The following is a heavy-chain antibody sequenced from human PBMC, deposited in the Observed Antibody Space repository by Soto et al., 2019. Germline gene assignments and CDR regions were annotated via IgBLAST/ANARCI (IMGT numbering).Heavy chain of an antibody. J-gene: IGHJ4*02. CDR3: ARAAPGRACPF. V-gene: IGHV4-30-2*01. CDR2: IYHSGST. CDR1: GGSISSGGYS. Sequence: QLQLQESGSGLVKPSQTLSLTCAVSGGSISSGGYSWSWIRQPPGKGLEWIGYIYHSGSTYYNPSLKGRVTLSVDRAKNQFSLKLSSVAAAGTAGYFCARAAPGRACPFWGQGTLVTVSS.